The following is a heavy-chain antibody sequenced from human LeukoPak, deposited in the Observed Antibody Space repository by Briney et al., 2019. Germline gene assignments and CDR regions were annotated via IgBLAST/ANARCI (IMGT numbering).Heavy chain of an antibody. Sequence: AGGSLRLSCAASGFTFSSYGMHWVRQAPGKGLEWVAFIRFDGSNKYYADSVKGRFTISRDNSKNTLYLQMNSLRAEDTALYYCARERGDCSSTSCHLDYYYYYYMDVWGKGTTVTISS. CDR1: GFTFSSYG. D-gene: IGHD2-2*01. CDR2: IRFDGSNK. CDR3: ARERGDCSSTSCHLDYYYYYYMDV. V-gene: IGHV3-30*02. J-gene: IGHJ6*03.